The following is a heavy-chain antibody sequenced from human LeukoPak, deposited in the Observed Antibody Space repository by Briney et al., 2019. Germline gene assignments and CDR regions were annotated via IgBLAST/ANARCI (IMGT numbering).Heavy chain of an antibody. J-gene: IGHJ5*02. CDR3: ARGGFRFFAH. CDR2: INQDGTEK. Sequence: GWSLPLSCAASGFIFSSYYMNWVRQAPGKGLEWVANINQDGTEKYYVDSVKGRFTISRDNAKNSLYLQMNSLRAEDTAVYYCARGGFRFFAHWGQGTLVTVSS. V-gene: IGHV3-7*04. D-gene: IGHD3-22*01. CDR1: GFIFSSYY.